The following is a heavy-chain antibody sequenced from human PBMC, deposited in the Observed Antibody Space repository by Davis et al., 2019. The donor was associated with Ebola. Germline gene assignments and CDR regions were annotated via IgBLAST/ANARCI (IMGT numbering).Heavy chain of an antibody. V-gene: IGHV3-7*03. CDR3: ARDPYSRYGNYYYGMDV. D-gene: IGHD6-13*01. J-gene: IGHJ6*02. CDR2: IKQDGSEK. Sequence: GESLKISCAASGFTFSSYWMSWVRQAPGKGLEWVANIKQDGSEKYYVDSVKGRFTISRDNAKNSLYLQMNSLRAEDTAVYYCARDPYSRYGNYYYGMDVWGQGTTVTVSS. CDR1: GFTFSSYW.